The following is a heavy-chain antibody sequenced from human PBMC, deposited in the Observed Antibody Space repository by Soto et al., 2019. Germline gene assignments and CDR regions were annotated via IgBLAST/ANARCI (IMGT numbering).Heavy chain of an antibody. D-gene: IGHD3-10*01. Sequence: GESLKISCKGSGYSSTSYWIGWVRQMPGKGLEWMGIIYPGDSDTRYSPSFQGQVTISADKSISTAYLQWSSLKASDTAMYYCARDYYGLGSYFSYYYGMDVWGQGTTVTVSS. V-gene: IGHV5-51*01. CDR2: IYPGDSDT. CDR1: GYSSTSYW. J-gene: IGHJ6*02. CDR3: ARDYYGLGSYFSYYYGMDV.